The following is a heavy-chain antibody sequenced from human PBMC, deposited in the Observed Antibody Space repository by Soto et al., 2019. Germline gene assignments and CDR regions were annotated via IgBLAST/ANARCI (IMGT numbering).Heavy chain of an antibody. CDR3: ARDVCRSGWYTGYLDL. Sequence: QVQLVESGGGVVQPGRSLRLSCAASGFTFSSYGMHWVRQAPGQGLEWVAVIWYDGSNKYYADSVKGRFTISRDNSKNTLYQQMNSLRAADTAVYYCARDVCRSGWYTGYLDLWGRGTLVTVSS. D-gene: IGHD6-19*01. CDR2: IWYDGSNK. CDR1: GFTFSSYG. J-gene: IGHJ2*01. V-gene: IGHV3-33*01.